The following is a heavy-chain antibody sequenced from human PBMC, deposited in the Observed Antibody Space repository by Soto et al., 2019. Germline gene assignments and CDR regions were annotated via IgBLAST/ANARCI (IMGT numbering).Heavy chain of an antibody. CDR3: ARAGYSSSWYVRGHWFDP. V-gene: IGHV4-31*03. J-gene: IGHJ5*02. CDR2: IYNSGST. Sequence: KPSETLSLTCTVSGGSISSGGYYWSWIRQHPRKGKEWIGYIYNSGSTYYNPSLKSRVTISVDTSKNQFSLKLSSVTAADTAVYYCARAGYSSSWYVRGHWFDPWGQGTLVTVSS. D-gene: IGHD6-13*01. CDR1: GGSISSGGYY.